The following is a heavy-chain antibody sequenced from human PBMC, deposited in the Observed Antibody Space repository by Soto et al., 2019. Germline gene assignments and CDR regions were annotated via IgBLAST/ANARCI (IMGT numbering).Heavy chain of an antibody. D-gene: IGHD6-13*01. CDR3: ARALKIPASGTYDY. Sequence: QVHLLESGPGLVKPSGTLSLTCVVSGVSVTSKNLWWSWVRLSPGERPEWIGQVYYTGSIKYNPSLKSRVTISVDTSRNQFSLKLSSMTAADTAVYYCARALKIPASGTYDYWGQGTLVTVSS. CDR1: GVSVTSKNLW. J-gene: IGHJ4*02. V-gene: IGHV4-4*02. CDR2: VYYTGSI.